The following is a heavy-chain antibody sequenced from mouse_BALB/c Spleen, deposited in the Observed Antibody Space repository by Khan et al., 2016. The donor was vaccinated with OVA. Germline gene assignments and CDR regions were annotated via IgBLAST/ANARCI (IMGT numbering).Heavy chain of an antibody. CDR1: GFTFSNYG. J-gene: IGHJ3*01. CDR3: ARDYWFAY. V-gene: IGHV5-6-5*01. CDR2: ISSGDTT. Sequence: EVELVESGGGLVKPGGSLKLSCAASGFTFSNYGVSWVRQTPEKRLEWVASISSGDTTYYPDSVKGRFPISGDNARNILYLQMSSLRSEDTAMYYCARDYWFAYWGQGTLVTVSA.